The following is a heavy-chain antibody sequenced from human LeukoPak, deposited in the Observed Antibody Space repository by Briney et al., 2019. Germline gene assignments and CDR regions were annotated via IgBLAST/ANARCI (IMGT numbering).Heavy chain of an antibody. CDR1: GYTFTSYD. CDR3: ARLSAGTLGWFDP. CDR2: MNPNSGNT. D-gene: IGHD6-19*01. Sequence: ASVKVSCKASGYTFTSYDINWVRQATGQGLEWMGWMNPNSGNTGYAQKFQGRVTITRNTSISTAYMELSSLRSEDTAVYYCARLSAGTLGWFDPWGQGTLVTVSS. J-gene: IGHJ5*02. V-gene: IGHV1-8*03.